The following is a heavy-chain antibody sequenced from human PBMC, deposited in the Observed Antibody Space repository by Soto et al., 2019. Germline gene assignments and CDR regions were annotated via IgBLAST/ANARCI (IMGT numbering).Heavy chain of an antibody. D-gene: IGHD2-15*01. CDR2: INWNGNYI. J-gene: IGHJ4*02. CDR3: ARAPTGGTWPVYFDL. Sequence: VQLVESGGGLVQPGRSLRLSCTASAFTFGDFAMHWVRQVPGKGLEWVSGINWNGNYIGYADSVKGRFTVSRDNAKNALYLQMNSLRPEDTALYFCARAPTGGTWPVYFDLWGRGTLVTVSS. CDR1: AFTFGDFA. V-gene: IGHV3-9*01.